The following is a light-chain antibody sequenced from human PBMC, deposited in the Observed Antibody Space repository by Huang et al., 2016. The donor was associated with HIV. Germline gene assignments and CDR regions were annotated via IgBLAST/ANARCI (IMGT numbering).Light chain of an antibody. V-gene: IGKV3-15*01. J-gene: IGKJ1*01. Sequence: EIVMTQSPATLSVSPGERATLSCRASQSITSNLAWYQQKPGQPPRLLIYAASTRATGSPARFSGGGSGTEFTLSISSLQSEEFAVYYCQQYNNWPPWTFGQGTKVEIK. CDR2: AAS. CDR1: QSITSN. CDR3: QQYNNWPPWT.